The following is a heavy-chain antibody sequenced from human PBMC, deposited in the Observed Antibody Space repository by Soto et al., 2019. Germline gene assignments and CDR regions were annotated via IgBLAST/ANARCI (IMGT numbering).Heavy chain of an antibody. J-gene: IGHJ1*01. V-gene: IGHV1-24*01. CDR2: FDPEDGET. D-gene: IGHD5-12*01. CDR3: ARDHVDHVFVATMRLEYFQH. CDR1: GYTLTELS. Sequence: ASVKVSCKVSGYTLTELSMHWVRQAPGKGLEWMGNFDPEDGETIYAQKFQGRVTMTEDTSTDTAYMELSSLRSEDTAVYYCARDHVDHVFVATMRLEYFQHWGQGTLVTVSS.